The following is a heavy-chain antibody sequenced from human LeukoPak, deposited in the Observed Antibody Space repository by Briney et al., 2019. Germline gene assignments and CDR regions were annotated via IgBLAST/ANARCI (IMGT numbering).Heavy chain of an antibody. Sequence: GGSLRLSCAASGFTLSSYAMSWVRQAPGKGLEWVSAKSGSGGSTYYADSVKGRFTISRDNSKNTLYLQMNSLRAEDTAVYYCARYSSDWGTPDYWGQGTLVTVSS. V-gene: IGHV3-23*01. D-gene: IGHD6-19*01. J-gene: IGHJ4*02. CDR3: ARYSSDWGTPDY. CDR2: KSGSGGST. CDR1: GFTLSSYA.